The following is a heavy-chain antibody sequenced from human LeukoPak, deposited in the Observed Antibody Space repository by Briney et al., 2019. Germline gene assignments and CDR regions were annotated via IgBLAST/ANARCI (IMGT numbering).Heavy chain of an antibody. CDR1: GYTFTSYG. J-gene: IGHJ4*02. CDR2: MNPNSGNT. Sequence: ASVKVSCKASGYTFTSYGISWVRQATGQGLEWMGWMNPNSGNTGYAQKFQGRVTITRYTSISTAYMELSSLRSEDTAVYYCARTGPDYDFWSGYPNFDYWGQGTLVTVSS. V-gene: IGHV1-8*03. CDR3: ARTGPDYDFWSGYPNFDY. D-gene: IGHD3-3*01.